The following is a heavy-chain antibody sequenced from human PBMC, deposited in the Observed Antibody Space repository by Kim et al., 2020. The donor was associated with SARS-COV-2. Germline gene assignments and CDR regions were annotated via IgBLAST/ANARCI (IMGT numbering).Heavy chain of an antibody. J-gene: IGHJ5*01. CDR3: ARLKTGYFKDGPGNWF. Sequence: SETLSLTCTVSGASISSSNYYWGWIRQPPGKGLEWIGSVDYSGSTYYNPSLKSRVTISVNTSKNQFSLKLTSVTAADTAVFYCARLKTGYFKDGPGNWF. CDR1: GASISSSNYY. D-gene: IGHD5-18*01. V-gene: IGHV4-39*01. CDR2: VDYSGST.